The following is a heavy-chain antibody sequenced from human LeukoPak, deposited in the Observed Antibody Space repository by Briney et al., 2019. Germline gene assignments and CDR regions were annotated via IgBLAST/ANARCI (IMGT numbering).Heavy chain of an antibody. CDR3: ARGRDSSSWYMAYYYYMDV. CDR1: GFTFSSYW. D-gene: IGHD6-13*01. CDR2: IKQDGSEK. J-gene: IGHJ6*03. V-gene: IGHV3-7*01. Sequence: GGSLRLSCAASGFTFSSYWMSWVRQAPGKGLEWVANIKQDGSEKYYVDSVKGRFTISRDNAKNSLYLQMNSLRAEDTAVYYCARGRDSSSWYMAYYYYMDVWGKGTTVTVSS.